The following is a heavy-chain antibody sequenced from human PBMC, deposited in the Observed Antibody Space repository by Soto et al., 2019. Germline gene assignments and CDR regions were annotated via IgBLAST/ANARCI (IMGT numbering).Heavy chain of an antibody. Sequence: QVQLVESGGGVVQPGRSLRLSCAASGFTFSSYAMHWVRQAPGKGLEWVAVISYDGSNKYYADSVKGRFTISRANSKNTLYLQMNSLRAEDTAVYYCASAVVVITKAAFDIWGQGTMVTVSS. CDR3: ASAVVVITKAAFDI. V-gene: IGHV3-30-3*01. CDR1: GFTFSSYA. D-gene: IGHD3-22*01. CDR2: ISYDGSNK. J-gene: IGHJ3*02.